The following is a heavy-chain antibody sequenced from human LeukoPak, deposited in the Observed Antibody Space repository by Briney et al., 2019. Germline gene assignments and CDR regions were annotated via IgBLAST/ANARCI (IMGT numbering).Heavy chain of an antibody. D-gene: IGHD3-22*01. CDR2: IKSDGGDT. CDR3: AKDQDYYDSSGYYDFDY. CDR1: GFSLSGYW. V-gene: IGHV3-74*01. J-gene: IGHJ4*02. Sequence: PGGSLGLSCAASGFSLSGYWMHWVRQAPGKGPVWVSCIKSDGGDTIYADSVKGRFTISRDNSKNTLYLQMNSLRAEDTAVYYCAKDQDYYDSSGYYDFDYWGQGTLVTVSS.